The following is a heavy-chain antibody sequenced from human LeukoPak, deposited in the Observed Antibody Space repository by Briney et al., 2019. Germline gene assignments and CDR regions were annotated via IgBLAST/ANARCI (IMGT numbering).Heavy chain of an antibody. J-gene: IGHJ4*02. CDR3: ARAIRYQLLSDY. D-gene: IGHD2-2*01. Sequence: DSVRVSCKTSGYTFSTYDINWLRQAAGQGLEWVGWMNPNSANTGFAQKFQGRAAITRDTSSATAYLELSGLTSEDTAVYYCARAIRYQLLSDYWGQGTLVTVSS. V-gene: IGHV1-8*02. CDR2: MNPNSANT. CDR1: GYTFSTYD.